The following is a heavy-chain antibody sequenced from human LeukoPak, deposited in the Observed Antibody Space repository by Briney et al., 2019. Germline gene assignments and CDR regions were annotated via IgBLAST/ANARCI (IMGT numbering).Heavy chain of an antibody. CDR2: IRFDGSNQ. V-gene: IGHV3-30*02. J-gene: IGHJ6*03. Sequence: PGGSLRLSYAASGFTFSSYGMHWVRQAPGKGLEWVAFIRFDGSNQYYADSVKGRFTLSRDNSKNTLYLQMNTLRAEDTAVYYCAKGLYYMDVWGKGTTVTISS. CDR1: GFTFSSYG. CDR3: AKGLYYMDV.